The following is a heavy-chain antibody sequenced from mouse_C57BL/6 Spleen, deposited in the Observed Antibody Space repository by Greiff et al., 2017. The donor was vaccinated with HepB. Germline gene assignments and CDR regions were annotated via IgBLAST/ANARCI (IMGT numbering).Heavy chain of an antibody. V-gene: IGHV1-53*01. Sequence: VQLQQPGTELVKPGASVKLSCKASGYTFTSYWMHWVKQRPGQGLEWIGNINPSNGGTNYNEKFKSKATLTVDKSSSTAYMQLSSLTSEDSAVYYCARFYYGYDLYYYAMDYWGQGTSVTVSS. D-gene: IGHD2-2*01. CDR2: INPSNGGT. J-gene: IGHJ4*01. CDR3: ARFYYGYDLYYYAMDY. CDR1: GYTFTSYW.